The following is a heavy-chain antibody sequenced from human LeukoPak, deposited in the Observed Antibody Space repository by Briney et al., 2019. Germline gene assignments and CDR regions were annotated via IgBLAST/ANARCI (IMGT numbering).Heavy chain of an antibody. Sequence: GGSLRLSCAASGFTFSSFAMNWVRQAPGKGLEWVSSISGSGVSTFYTDSVKGRFTISRDNSKNTLYLQMNSLRAEDTAVYYCAREFIWNAERYHYMHVWGKGTTVTVSS. CDR1: GFTFSSFA. D-gene: IGHD1-1*01. J-gene: IGHJ6*03. CDR2: ISGSGVST. V-gene: IGHV3-23*01. CDR3: AREFIWNAERYHYMHV.